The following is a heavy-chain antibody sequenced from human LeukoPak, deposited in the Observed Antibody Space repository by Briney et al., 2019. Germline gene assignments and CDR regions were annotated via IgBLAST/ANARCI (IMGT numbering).Heavy chain of an antibody. CDR3: AREGVGATTNYFDY. CDR1: GFTFSSYN. CDR2: ISSSSSYI. D-gene: IGHD1-26*01. Sequence: GGSLRLSXAASGFTFSSYNMNWVRQAPGKGLEWVSSISSSSSYIYYADSVKGRFTISRDNAKNSLYLQMNRLRAEDTAVYYCAREGVGATTNYFDYWGQGTLVTVSS. J-gene: IGHJ4*02. V-gene: IGHV3-21*01.